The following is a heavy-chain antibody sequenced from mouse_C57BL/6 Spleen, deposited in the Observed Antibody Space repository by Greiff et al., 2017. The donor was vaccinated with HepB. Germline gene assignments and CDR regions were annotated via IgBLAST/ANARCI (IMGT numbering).Heavy chain of an antibody. D-gene: IGHD2-2*01. CDR1: GYTFTSYW. CDR2: INPSSGYT. V-gene: IGHV1-7*01. Sequence: VQLVESGAELAKPGASVKLSCKASGYTFTSYWMHWVKQRPGQGLEWIGYINPSSGYTKYNQKFKDKATLTADKSSSTAYMQLSSLTYEDSAVYYCANMVTGRNYYAMDYWGQGTSVTVSS. CDR3: ANMVTGRNYYAMDY. J-gene: IGHJ4*01.